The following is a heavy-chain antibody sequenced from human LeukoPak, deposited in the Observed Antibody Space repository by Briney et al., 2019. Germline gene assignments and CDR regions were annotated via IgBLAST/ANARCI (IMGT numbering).Heavy chain of an antibody. V-gene: IGHV3-33*01. Sequence: GGSLRLSCAASGFTFSSYGMHWVRQAPGKGLEWVALIWYGGSNKYYADSVKGRLTISRDNSKNTLYLQMNSLRAEDTAVYYCAREGPRGNSQFDYWGQGTLVTVSS. CDR1: GFTFSSYG. J-gene: IGHJ4*02. D-gene: IGHD2/OR15-2a*01. CDR3: AREGPRGNSQFDY. CDR2: IWYGGSNK.